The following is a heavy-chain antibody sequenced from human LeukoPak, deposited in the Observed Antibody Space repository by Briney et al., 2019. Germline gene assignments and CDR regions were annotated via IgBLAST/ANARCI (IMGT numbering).Heavy chain of an antibody. CDR3: AKTPRYQYHLDY. Sequence: PGGSLRLSCAASGFTVSSHYMSWVRQAPGKGLEWVAFIRYDGSNKYYADSVKGRFTISRDNSKNTLYLQMNSLRAEDTAVYYCAKTPRYQYHLDYWGQGTLVTVSS. CDR1: GFTVSSHY. D-gene: IGHD1-14*01. J-gene: IGHJ4*02. CDR2: IRYDGSNK. V-gene: IGHV3-30*02.